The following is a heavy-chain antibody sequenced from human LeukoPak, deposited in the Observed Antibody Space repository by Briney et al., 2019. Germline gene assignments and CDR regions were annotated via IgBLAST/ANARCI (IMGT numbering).Heavy chain of an antibody. Sequence: SVKVSCKASGGTFSSYAISWVRQAPGHGLEWMGGIIPIFGTANYAQKFQGRVTITADKSTSTAYMELGSLRSQDTAVYYCARGRLGYCSGGSCYSNWFDPWGQGTLVTVSS. CDR3: ARGRLGYCSGGSCYSNWFDP. J-gene: IGHJ5*02. CDR1: GGTFSSYA. D-gene: IGHD2-15*01. V-gene: IGHV1-69*06. CDR2: IIPIFGTA.